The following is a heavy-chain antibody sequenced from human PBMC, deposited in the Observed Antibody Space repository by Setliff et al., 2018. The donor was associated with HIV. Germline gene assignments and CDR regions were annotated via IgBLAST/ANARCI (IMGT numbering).Heavy chain of an antibody. V-gene: IGHV4-34*01. J-gene: IGHJ4*02. CDR2: INHSGST. Sequence: PSETLSLTCAVYGGSFSGYYWNWIRQPPGKGLEWIGEINHSGSTNYNPSLKSRVTISVDTSKNQFSLKLNSVTAADTAAYYCARWAVTASDYWGQGTLVTVSS. CDR3: ARWAVTASDY. D-gene: IGHD2-21*02. CDR1: GGSFSGYY.